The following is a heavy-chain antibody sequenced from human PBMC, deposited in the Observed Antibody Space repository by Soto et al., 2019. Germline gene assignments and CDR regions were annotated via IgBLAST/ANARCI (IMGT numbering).Heavy chain of an antibody. J-gene: IGHJ4*02. Sequence: GGSLRLSCAASGFSFSDYGMNWVRQSPGRGLEWVSYISSSRTSISYADSVKGRFTISRDNARNSLYLQMSSLRVEDTAVYYCARGGAARPDYWGQGTLVTVSS. CDR3: ARGGAARPDY. D-gene: IGHD6-6*01. V-gene: IGHV3-48*01. CDR1: GFSFSDYG. CDR2: ISSSRTSI.